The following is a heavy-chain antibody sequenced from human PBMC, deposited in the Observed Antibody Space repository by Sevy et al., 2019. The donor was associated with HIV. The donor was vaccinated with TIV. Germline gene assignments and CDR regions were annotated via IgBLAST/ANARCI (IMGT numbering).Heavy chain of an antibody. CDR3: AKGTLIGAAGLDAFDF. D-gene: IGHD6-13*01. J-gene: IGHJ3*01. CDR2: FSGNGGST. Sequence: GSLRLSCAASGFTFSNYVMNWVRQAPGKGLEWVSSFSGNGGSTYYSDSAKGRFTISRDNSKNTLYLQMNSLTAEDTAVYYCAKGTLIGAAGLDAFDFWGQGTMVTVS. CDR1: GFTFSNYV. V-gene: IGHV3-23*01.